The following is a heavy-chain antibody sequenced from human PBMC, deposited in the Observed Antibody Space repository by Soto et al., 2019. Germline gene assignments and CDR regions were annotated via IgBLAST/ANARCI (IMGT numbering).Heavy chain of an antibody. D-gene: IGHD5-12*01. J-gene: IGHJ6*02. V-gene: IGHV1-2*02. Sequence: ASVKGSCKASGYTFTGYYMHWVRQAPGQGLEWMGWINPNSGGTNYAQKFQGRVTMTRDTSISTAYMELSRLRSDDTAVYYCARDGSGYSGYDWDYYGMDVWGQGTTVTVSS. CDR1: GYTFTGYY. CDR3: ARDGSGYSGYDWDYYGMDV. CDR2: INPNSGGT.